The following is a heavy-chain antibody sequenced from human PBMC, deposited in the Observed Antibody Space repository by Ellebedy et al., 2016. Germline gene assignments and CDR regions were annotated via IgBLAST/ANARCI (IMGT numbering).Heavy chain of an antibody. V-gene: IGHV1-18*04. D-gene: IGHD4-11*01. CDR2: VNTFSGNT. J-gene: IGHJ5*02. CDR1: GYTFTTFS. CDR3: ARDMTTVTHNWFDP. Sequence: ASVKVSCXASGYTFTTFSITWVRQVPGQGLEWMGFVNTFSGNTKFAQKFQGRVSMTTDSSTHTAYMDLRSLRSEDTAVYYCARDMTTVTHNWFDPWGQGTLVTVSS.